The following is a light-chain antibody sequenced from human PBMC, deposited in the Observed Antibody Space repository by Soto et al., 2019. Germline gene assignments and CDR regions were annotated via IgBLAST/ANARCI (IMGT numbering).Light chain of an antibody. V-gene: IGKV3-20*01. Sequence: ETVLTQSPGSLSLSPGERATLSCRASRNVYSTYLAWYQQKPGQTPRLLIFGSSRRTTGTPDRFSGGGSGTDFTLTISRLEPEDFAVYYCFQYGSSPATFGQGTKLEIK. J-gene: IGKJ2*01. CDR2: GSS. CDR1: RNVYSTY. CDR3: FQYGSSPAT.